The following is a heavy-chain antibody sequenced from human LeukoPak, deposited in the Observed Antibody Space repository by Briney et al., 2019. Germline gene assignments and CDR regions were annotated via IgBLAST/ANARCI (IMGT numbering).Heavy chain of an antibody. CDR1: GYTFTTHG. CDR3: ARVSGSYGDY. D-gene: IGHD1-26*01. V-gene: IGHV1-18*01. J-gene: IGHJ4*02. CDR2: ISPYNGNT. Sequence: ASVKVSCKASGYTFTTHGISWVRQAPGQGLEWMGWISPYNGNTNYAQKLQGRVTMTTDTSTSTAYMELRSLRSDDTAVYYCARVSGSYGDYWGQGTLVTVSS.